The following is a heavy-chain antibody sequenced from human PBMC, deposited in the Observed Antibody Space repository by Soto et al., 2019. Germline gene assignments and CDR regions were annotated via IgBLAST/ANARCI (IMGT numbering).Heavy chain of an antibody. CDR1: GYTFTSYG. D-gene: IGHD3-3*01. V-gene: IGHV1-18*01. Sequence: ASVKVSCKAPGYTFTSYGISWVRQAPGQGLEWVGWISAYNGNTNYAQKLQGRVTMTTDTSTSTAYMELRSLRSDDTAVYYCATAGGITIFGVVNYMDVWGKGTTVTVSS. J-gene: IGHJ6*03. CDR3: ATAGGITIFGVVNYMDV. CDR2: ISAYNGNT.